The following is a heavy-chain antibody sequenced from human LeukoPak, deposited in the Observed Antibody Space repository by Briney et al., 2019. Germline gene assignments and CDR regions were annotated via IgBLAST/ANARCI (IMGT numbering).Heavy chain of an antibody. D-gene: IGHD2/OR15-2a*01. CDR2: ISGSGGST. Sequence: QPGGSLILPCAASGFTFSSYAMSWVRQAPGKGLEWVSVISGSGGSTYYADSVKGRFTISRDNSQNTLYPQMNSLRAEDTAVYYCGKGPHTTSSYTWFAPWRGGTLVSVSS. CDR1: GFTFSSYA. CDR3: GKGPHTTSSYTWFAP. J-gene: IGHJ5*02. V-gene: IGHV3-23*01.